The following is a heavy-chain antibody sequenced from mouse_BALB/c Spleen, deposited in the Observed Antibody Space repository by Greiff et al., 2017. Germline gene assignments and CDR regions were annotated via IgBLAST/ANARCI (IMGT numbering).Heavy chain of an antibody. CDR1: GFTFSSFG. CDR3: ARSIYDGYYAWFAY. V-gene: IGHV5-17*02. J-gene: IGHJ3*01. D-gene: IGHD2-3*01. CDR2: ISSGSSTI. Sequence: EVKLMESGGGLVQPGGSRKLSCAASGFTFSSFGMHWVRQAPEKGLEWVAYISSGSSTIYYADTVKGRFTISRDNPKNTLFLQMTSLRSEDTAMYYCARSIYDGYYAWFAYWGQGTLVTVSA.